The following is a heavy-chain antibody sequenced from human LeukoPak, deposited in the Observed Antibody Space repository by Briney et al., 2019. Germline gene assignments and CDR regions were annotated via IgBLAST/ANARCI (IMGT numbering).Heavy chain of an antibody. CDR2: ISSSSSTI. Sequence: GGSLRLSCAASGFTFSSYSMNWVRQAPGKGLEWVSYISSSSSTIYYADSVKGRFTISRDNAKNSLYLQMNSLRAEDTAVYYCARDRKDLWFGESLFDYWGQGTLVTVSS. V-gene: IGHV3-48*01. CDR1: GFTFSSYS. CDR3: ARDRKDLWFGESLFDY. D-gene: IGHD3-10*01. J-gene: IGHJ4*02.